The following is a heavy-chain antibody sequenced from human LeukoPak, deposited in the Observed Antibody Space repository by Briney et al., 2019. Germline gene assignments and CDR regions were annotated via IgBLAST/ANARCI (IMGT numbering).Heavy chain of an antibody. Sequence: GGSLRLSCAASGFTFSNYAMSWVRQAPGKGLEWVSAISGSGGSTYYADSVKGRFTISRDNSKNTLYLQMNSLRAEDTAVYYCAKDSPISGSYYTAGGDAFDIWGQGTMVTVSS. CDR3: AKDSPISGSYYTAGGDAFDI. D-gene: IGHD1-26*01. J-gene: IGHJ3*02. CDR2: ISGSGGST. V-gene: IGHV3-23*01. CDR1: GFTFSNYA.